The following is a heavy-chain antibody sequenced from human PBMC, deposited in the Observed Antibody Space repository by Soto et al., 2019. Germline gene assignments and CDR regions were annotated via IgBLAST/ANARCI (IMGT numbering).Heavy chain of an antibody. CDR2: IKQDGSEK. J-gene: IGHJ3*02. V-gene: IGHV3-7*03. CDR3: ARGVVPETTEEPSDAFDI. Sequence: GSLRLSCAASGFTFSSYWMSWVRQAPGKGLEWVANIKQDGSEKYYVDSVKGRFTISRDNAKNSLYLQMNSLRAEDTAVYYCARGVVPETTEEPSDAFDIWGQGTMVTVSS. D-gene: IGHD2-2*01. CDR1: GFTFSSYW.